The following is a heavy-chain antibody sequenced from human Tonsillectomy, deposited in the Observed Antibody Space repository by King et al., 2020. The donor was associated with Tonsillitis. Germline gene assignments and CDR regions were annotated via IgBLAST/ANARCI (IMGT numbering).Heavy chain of an antibody. Sequence: VQLVESGGGLVQPGGSLRLSCAASGFTFSTYPMTWVRQAPGKGLEAISSVSASGDKTYYRDSGRGRFSISRDNSKDTVSLQMNSLRAEDTAVYYCAKVLSVTTVYYYGLDVWGQGTTVTVSS. J-gene: IGHJ6*02. CDR3: AKVLSVTTVYYYGLDV. CDR1: GFTFSTYP. D-gene: IGHD4-17*01. CDR2: VSASGDKT. V-gene: IGHV3-23*04.